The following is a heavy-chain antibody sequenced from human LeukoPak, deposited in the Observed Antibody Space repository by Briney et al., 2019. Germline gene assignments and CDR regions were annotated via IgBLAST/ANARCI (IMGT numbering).Heavy chain of an antibody. J-gene: IGHJ4*02. V-gene: IGHV3-21*01. D-gene: IGHD3-10*01. CDR3: ARDDITMVRGVILPYDY. Sequence: GGSLRLSCAASGFTFSSYSMNWVRQAPGKGLEWVSSISSSSSYIYHADSVKGRFTISRDNAKNSLYLQMNSLRAEDTAVYYCARDDITMVRGVILPYDYWGQGTLVTVSS. CDR2: ISSSSSYI. CDR1: GFTFSSYS.